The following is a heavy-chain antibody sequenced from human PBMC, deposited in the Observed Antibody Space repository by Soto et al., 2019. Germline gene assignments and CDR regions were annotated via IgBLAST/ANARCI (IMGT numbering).Heavy chain of an antibody. CDR1: GFTFSSYS. CDR2: ISSSSSYI. J-gene: IGHJ6*02. D-gene: IGHD4-17*01. V-gene: IGHV3-21*01. Sequence: EVQLVESGGGLVKPGGSLRLSCAASGFTFSSYSMNWVRQAPGKGLEWVSSISSSSSYIYYADSVKGRFTISRDNAKNSLYLQMNSLRAEDTAVYYCARGGEQSYYYYGMDVWGQGTTVTVSS. CDR3: ARGGEQSYYYYGMDV.